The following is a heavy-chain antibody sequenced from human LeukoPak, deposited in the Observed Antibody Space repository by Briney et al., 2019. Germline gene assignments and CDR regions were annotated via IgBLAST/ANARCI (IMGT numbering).Heavy chain of an antibody. CDR3: ASSLTGTTFGAFDI. J-gene: IGHJ3*02. CDR2: IYTSGST. CDR1: GGSISSYY. D-gene: IGHD1-7*01. V-gene: IGHV4-4*07. Sequence: SETPSLTCTVSGGSISSYYWSWIRQPAGKGLEWIGRIYTSGSTNYNPSLKSRVTMSVDTSKNQFSLKLSSVTAADTAVYYCASSLTGTTFGAFDIWGQGTMVTVSS.